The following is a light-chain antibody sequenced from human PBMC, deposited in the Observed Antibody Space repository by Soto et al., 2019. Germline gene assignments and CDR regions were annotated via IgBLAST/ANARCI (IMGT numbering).Light chain of an antibody. CDR2: DSS. V-gene: IGKV3-20*01. CDR1: QSVSSSW. Sequence: EIVLTQSPGTLSLSPGERATLSCRASQSVSSSWLAWYQQKPGQAPRLLIYDSSGRATGSPDRFSGGGSGTDFTLTISRLEPEDFAVYYCKQYGSSPITFGQGTRLEIK. CDR3: KQYGSSPIT. J-gene: IGKJ5*01.